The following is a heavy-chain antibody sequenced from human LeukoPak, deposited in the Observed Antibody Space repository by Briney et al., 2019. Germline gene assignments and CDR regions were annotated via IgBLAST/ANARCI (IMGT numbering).Heavy chain of an antibody. D-gene: IGHD3-22*01. V-gene: IGHV1-8*01. CDR3: ARGPNYYDSSGYYSRFDY. CDR2: MNPNSGNT. CDR1: GYTFTSYD. Sequence: GASVKVFCKASGYTFTSYDINWVRQATGQGLEWMGWMNPNSGNTGYAQKFQGRVTMTRNTSISTAYMELSSLRSEDTAVYYCARGPNYYDSSGYYSRFDYWGQGTLVTVSS. J-gene: IGHJ4*02.